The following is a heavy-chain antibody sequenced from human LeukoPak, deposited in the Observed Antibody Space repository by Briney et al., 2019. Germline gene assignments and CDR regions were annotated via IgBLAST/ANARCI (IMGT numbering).Heavy chain of an antibody. J-gene: IGHJ4*02. CDR2: IHPNSGGT. D-gene: IGHD3-22*01. V-gene: IGHV1-2*02. CDR3: AREGYDSSGYNDY. CDR1: GYTFTGNY. Sequence: ASVKVSCKASGYTFTGNYLHWVRQAPGQGLEWMGWIHPNSGGTNYAQKFQGRVTMTTDTSTSTAYMELRSLRSDDTAVYYCAREGYDSSGYNDYWGQGTLVTVSS.